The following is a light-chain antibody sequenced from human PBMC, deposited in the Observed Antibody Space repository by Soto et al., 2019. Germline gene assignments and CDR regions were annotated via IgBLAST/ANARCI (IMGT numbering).Light chain of an antibody. V-gene: IGLV3-1*01. CDR3: MLYMGNGIWL. Sequence: SYELTQPPSVSVSPGQTATITCSADKLGDRYTSWYQQKPGQSPVLVIHQDSKRPSGIPERFSGSILGNKAALTITGAQADDESDYYCMLYMGNGIWLFGGGTKLTVL. CDR1: KLGDRY. J-gene: IGLJ2*01. CDR2: QDS.